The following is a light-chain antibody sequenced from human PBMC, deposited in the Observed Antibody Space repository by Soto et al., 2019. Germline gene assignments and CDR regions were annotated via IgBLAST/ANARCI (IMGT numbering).Light chain of an antibody. V-gene: IGKV3-11*01. J-gene: IGKJ1*01. CDR2: DAS. CDR3: GQFVSSPPRT. CDR1: QNVGGY. Sequence: NVSTQSPSTLSLYPGERATLSCRASQNVGGYLAWYQQKPGQAPRLLIYDASNRATGIPARFSGSGSGTDFSLTISSLEPEDFALYYCGQFVSSPPRTFGQGTKVDIK.